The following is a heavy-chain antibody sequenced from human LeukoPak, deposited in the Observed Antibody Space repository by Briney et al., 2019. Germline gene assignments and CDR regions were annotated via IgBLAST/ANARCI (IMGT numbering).Heavy chain of an antibody. Sequence: ASVKVSCKASGGTFSSYAISWVRQAPGQGLEWMGGIIPIFGTASYAQKFQGRVTMTRDTSTSTVYMELSSLRSEDTAVYYCARGTTTEMEGWFDPWGQGTLVTVSS. CDR2: IIPIFGTA. D-gene: IGHD4-17*01. J-gene: IGHJ5*02. V-gene: IGHV1-69*05. CDR1: GGTFSSYA. CDR3: ARGTTTEMEGWFDP.